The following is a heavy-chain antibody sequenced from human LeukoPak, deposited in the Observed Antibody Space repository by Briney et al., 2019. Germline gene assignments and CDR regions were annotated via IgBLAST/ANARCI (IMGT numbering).Heavy chain of an antibody. D-gene: IGHD2-2*01. J-gene: IGHJ5*02. CDR3: ASRPVVPAATYNWFDP. CDR2: IYYSGST. V-gene: IGHV4-39*01. CDR1: GGSISSGDYY. Sequence: SETLSLTCTVSGGSISSGDYYWSWIRQPPGKGLEWIGSIYYSGSTYYNPSLKSRVTISVDTSKNQFSLKLSSVTAADTAVYYCASRPVVPAATYNWFDPWGQGTLVTVSS.